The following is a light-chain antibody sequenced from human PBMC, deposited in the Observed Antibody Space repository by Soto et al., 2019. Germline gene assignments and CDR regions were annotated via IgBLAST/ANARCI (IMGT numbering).Light chain of an antibody. J-gene: IGLJ1*01. CDR1: SSDVGGYNY. CDR2: DVS. CDR3: SSYTTSSTQV. Sequence: QSALTQPASVSGSPGQSITISCTGTSSDVGGYNYVSWYQQYPGKAPKLMIYDVSNRPSGVSNRFSGSKSGNTASLTISGLQAEDEADYYCSSYTTSSTQVLGTGTKVTVL. V-gene: IGLV2-14*01.